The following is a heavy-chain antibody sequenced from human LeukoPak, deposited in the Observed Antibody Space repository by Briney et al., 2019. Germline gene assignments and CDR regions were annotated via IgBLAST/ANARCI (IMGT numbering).Heavy chain of an antibody. CDR2: INPSGGST. J-gene: IGHJ5*02. Sequence: ASVKVSCKASGYTFTSYYMHWVRQAPGQGLEWMGIINPSGGSTSYAQKFQGRVTMTRDTSTSTVYMELSSLRSEDTAIYYCAREFLGGKGCLDPWGQGTLVTVSS. CDR1: GYTFTSYY. D-gene: IGHD3-16*01. CDR3: AREFLGGKGCLDP. V-gene: IGHV1-46*01.